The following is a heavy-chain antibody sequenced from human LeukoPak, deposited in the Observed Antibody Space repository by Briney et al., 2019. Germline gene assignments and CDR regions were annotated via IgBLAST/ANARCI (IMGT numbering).Heavy chain of an antibody. V-gene: IGHV4-59*01. CDR2: IDYSGST. D-gene: IGHD4-17*01. Sequence: SETLSLTCTVSGASISSYYWSWLRQPPGKGLEWIGYIDYSGSTNYNPSLKSRVIISVDTSKTQFSLKLSSVTAADTAVYYCARHYYSDPFDYWGQGTLVTVSS. CDR3: ARHYYSDPFDY. J-gene: IGHJ4*02. CDR1: GASISSYY.